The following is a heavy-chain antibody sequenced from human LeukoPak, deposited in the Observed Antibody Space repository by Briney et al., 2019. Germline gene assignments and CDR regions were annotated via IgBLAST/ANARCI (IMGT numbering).Heavy chain of an antibody. D-gene: IGHD3-10*01. CDR2: IYYSGST. CDR3: ASFGENYYMDV. Sequence: SETLSLTCTVSGGSISSYYWSWIRQPPGKGLEWIGYIYYSGSTNYNPSLKSRVTISVDTSKNQFSLKLSSVTAAGTAVYYCASFGENYYMDVWGKGTTVTVSS. CDR1: GGSISSYY. V-gene: IGHV4-59*01. J-gene: IGHJ6*03.